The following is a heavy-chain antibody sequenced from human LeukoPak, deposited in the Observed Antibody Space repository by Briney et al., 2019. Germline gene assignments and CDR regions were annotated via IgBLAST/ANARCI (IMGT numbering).Heavy chain of an antibody. CDR2: ISGSGGST. CDR1: GFTFSSYA. CDR3: AKDQSPLFMRGGWFDP. J-gene: IGHJ5*02. V-gene: IGHV3-23*01. Sequence: QAGGSLRLSCAASGFTFSSYAMSWVRQAPGKGLEWVSAISGSGGSTYYADSVKGRFTISRDNSKNTLYLQMNSLRAEDTAVYYCAKDQSPLFMRGGWFDPWGQGTLVTVSS. D-gene: IGHD3-10*01.